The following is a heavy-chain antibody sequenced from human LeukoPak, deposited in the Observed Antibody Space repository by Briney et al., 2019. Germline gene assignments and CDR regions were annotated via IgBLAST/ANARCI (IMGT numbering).Heavy chain of an antibody. CDR3: ARLTTSRPNYYYYGMDV. CDR1: GGSISSYY. CDR2: IYTSGST. V-gene: IGHV4-4*07. D-gene: IGHD4-11*01. Sequence: SETLSLTCTVSGGSISSYYWSWIRQPAGKGLEWIGRIYTSGSTNYNPSLKSRVTMSVDTSKNQFSPKLSSVTAADTAVYYCARLTTSRPNYYYYGMDVWGQGTTVTVSS. J-gene: IGHJ6*02.